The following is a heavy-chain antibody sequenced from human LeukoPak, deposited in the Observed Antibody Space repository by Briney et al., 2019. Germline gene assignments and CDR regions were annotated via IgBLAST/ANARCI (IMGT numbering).Heavy chain of an antibody. J-gene: IGHJ4*02. CDR3: APAGGISTWYFDY. D-gene: IGHD1-26*01. CDR2: ITSSSSST. V-gene: IGHV3-21*01. CDR1: GFTFSGYS. Sequence: PGGSLRLSCAASGFTFSGYSMNWVRQGPGKGLEWVSSITSSSSSTYYADSVKGRFTISRDNAKNSLYLHMDSLRAEDTAVCYCAPAGGISTWYFDYWGQGSLVTVSS.